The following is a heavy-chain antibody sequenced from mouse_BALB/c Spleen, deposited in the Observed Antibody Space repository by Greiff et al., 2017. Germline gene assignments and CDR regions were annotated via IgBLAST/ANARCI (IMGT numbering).Heavy chain of an antibody. Sequence: LQQPGPELVRPGASVKLSCKVSGYTFTSYWMHWVKQRPGQGLEWIGNIYPGSGSTNYDEKFKSKATLTVDTSSSTAYMQLSSLTSEDSAVYYCTRRPTDYGGDWYFDVWGAGTTVTVSS. V-gene: IGHV1S22*01. CDR2: IYPGSGST. D-gene: IGHD2-4*01. J-gene: IGHJ1*01. CDR3: TRRPTDYGGDWYFDV. CDR1: GYTFTSYW.